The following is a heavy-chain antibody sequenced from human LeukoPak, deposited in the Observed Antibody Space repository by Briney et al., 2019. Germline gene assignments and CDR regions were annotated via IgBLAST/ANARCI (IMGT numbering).Heavy chain of an antibody. J-gene: IGHJ4*02. CDR2: INAGNGNT. CDR3: ARDLGPVATIPGLGGLDY. V-gene: IGHV1-3*01. D-gene: IGHD5-12*01. CDR1: GYTFTSYA. Sequence: ASVKVPCKASGYTFTSYAMHWVRQAPGQRLEWMGWINAGNGNTKYSQKFQGRVTITRDTSASTAYMELSSLRSEDTAVYYCARDLGPVATIPGLGGLDYWGQGTLVTVSS.